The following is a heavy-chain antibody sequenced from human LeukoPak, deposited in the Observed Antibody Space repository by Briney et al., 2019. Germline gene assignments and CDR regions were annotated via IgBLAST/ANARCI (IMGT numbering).Heavy chain of an antibody. CDR1: AFTFSSYA. CDR2: ISYDGSNK. D-gene: IGHD2-15*01. Sequence: GGSLGLSCAASAFTFSSYAMYWVRQAPGKGLEWVAVISYDGSNKYYADSVKGRFTISRDNSKHMLYLQMNSLRAEDTAVYYCARADDIVVVVAAMVDYWGQGTLVTVSS. V-gene: IGHV3-30*04. J-gene: IGHJ4*02. CDR3: ARADDIVVVVAAMVDY.